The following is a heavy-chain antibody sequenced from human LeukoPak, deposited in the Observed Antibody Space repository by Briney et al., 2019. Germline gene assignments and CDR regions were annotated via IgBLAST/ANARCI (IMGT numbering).Heavy chain of an antibody. CDR1: GFTFSSYA. CDR3: AKDLLYSSLGMDV. CDR2: IGSSGGNS. J-gene: IGHJ6*02. V-gene: IGHV3-23*01. Sequence: GGSLRLSCAASGFTFSSYAMSWVRQAPGKGLEWVSAIGSSGGNSYYADSVKGQFTISRDNSKNTVCLQMNSLRAEDTAVYYCAKDLLYSSLGMDVWGQGTTVTVSS. D-gene: IGHD6-6*01.